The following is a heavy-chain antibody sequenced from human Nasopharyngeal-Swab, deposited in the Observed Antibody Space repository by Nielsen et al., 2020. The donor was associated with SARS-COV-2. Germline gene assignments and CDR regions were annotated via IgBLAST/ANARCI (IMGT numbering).Heavy chain of an antibody. CDR2: IDPSDSYT. V-gene: IGHV5-10-1*01. Sequence: KVSCKASGGTFSSYAISWVRQMPGKGLEWMGRIDPSDSYTNYSPSFQGHVTISADKSISTAYLQWSSLKASDTAMYYCARTNTFYFDYWGQGTLVTVSS. J-gene: IGHJ4*02. CDR1: GGTFSSYA. CDR3: ARTNTFYFDY. D-gene: IGHD2/OR15-2a*01.